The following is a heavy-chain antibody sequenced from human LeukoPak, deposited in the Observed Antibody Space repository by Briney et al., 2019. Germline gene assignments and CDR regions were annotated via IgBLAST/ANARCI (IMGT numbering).Heavy chain of an antibody. D-gene: IGHD2-21*02. J-gene: IGHJ3*02. Sequence: ASVKVSCKASGYTFINYYLHWVRQAPGQGLEWMGIINPSSGGTSYAQKFQGRVTMTKATSTSTVYMELSSLRPEDTAVYYCARDPSYCGGDCYAFDIWGQGTMVTVSS. V-gene: IGHV1-46*01. CDR2: INPSSGGT. CDR3: ARDPSYCGGDCYAFDI. CDR1: GYTFINYY.